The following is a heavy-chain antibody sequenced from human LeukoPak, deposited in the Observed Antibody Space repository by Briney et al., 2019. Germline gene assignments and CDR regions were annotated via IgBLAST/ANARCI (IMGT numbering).Heavy chain of an antibody. Sequence: SLRLSCAASGFTFDDYATHWVRQAPGKGLEWVSGISWNSGSIGYADSVKGRFTISRDNAKNSLYLQMNSRRAEDTAVYYCARGVSPRGPPPYYYDSSGYYYLYSWGQGTLVTVSS. D-gene: IGHD3-22*01. CDR3: ARGVSPRGPPPYYYDSSGYYYLYS. CDR1: GFTFDDYA. J-gene: IGHJ5*02. V-gene: IGHV3-9*01. CDR2: ISWNSGSI.